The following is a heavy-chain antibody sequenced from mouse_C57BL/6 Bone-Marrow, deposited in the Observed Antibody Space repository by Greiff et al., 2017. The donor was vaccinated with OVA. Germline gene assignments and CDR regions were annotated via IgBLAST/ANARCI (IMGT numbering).Heavy chain of an antibody. CDR1: GFTFSSYG. CDR2: ISSGGSYT. J-gene: IGHJ1*03. Sequence: VQLQQSGGDLVKPGGSLKLSCAASGFTFSSYGMSWVRQTPDKRLEWVATISSGGSYTYYPDSVKGRFTISRDNPKNTLYLQMSSLKSEDTAMCYCASGGTWGYFDVWGTGTTVTVSS. V-gene: IGHV5-6*01. CDR3: ASGGTWGYFDV. D-gene: IGHD3-3*01.